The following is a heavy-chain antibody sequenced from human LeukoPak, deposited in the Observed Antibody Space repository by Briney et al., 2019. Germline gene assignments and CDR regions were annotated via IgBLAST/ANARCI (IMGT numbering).Heavy chain of an antibody. CDR3: AKAYYDSSGYYNYFDY. CDR1: GFTFTSYT. V-gene: IGHV3-21*04. Sequence: GGSLRLSCAASGFTFTSYTMTWARQPPGKGLEWVSSISSSGSYTYYADSVKGRFTISRDNSKNTLYLHMNSLRAEDTAVYYCAKAYYDSSGYYNYFDYWGQGTLVTVSS. J-gene: IGHJ4*02. CDR2: ISSSGSYT. D-gene: IGHD3-22*01.